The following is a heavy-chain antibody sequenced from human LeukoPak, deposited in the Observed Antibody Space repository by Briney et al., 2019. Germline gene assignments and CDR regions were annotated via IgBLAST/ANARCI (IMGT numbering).Heavy chain of an antibody. Sequence: GGSLRLSCEASGFTFSSYEMNWVRQAPGKGLEWVSYISSSGSTIYYADSVKGRFTISRDNAKNSLYLQMNSLRAEDTAVYYCARERIGDDAFDIWGQGTMVTVSS. CDR2: ISSSGSTI. D-gene: IGHD2-15*01. V-gene: IGHV3-48*03. CDR1: GFTFSSYE. J-gene: IGHJ3*02. CDR3: ARERIGDDAFDI.